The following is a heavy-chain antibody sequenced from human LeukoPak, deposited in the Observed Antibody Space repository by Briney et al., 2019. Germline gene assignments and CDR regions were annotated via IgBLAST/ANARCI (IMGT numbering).Heavy chain of an antibody. Sequence: SETLSLTCTVSGGSISSYYWSWIRQPPGKGLEWIGYIYYSGSTNYNPSLKSRVTISVDTSKNQCSLKLSSVTAADTAVYYCARIIDTWFGDNWFDPWGQGTLVTVSS. V-gene: IGHV4-59*01. D-gene: IGHD3-10*01. J-gene: IGHJ5*02. CDR2: IYYSGST. CDR3: ARIIDTWFGDNWFDP. CDR1: GGSISSYY.